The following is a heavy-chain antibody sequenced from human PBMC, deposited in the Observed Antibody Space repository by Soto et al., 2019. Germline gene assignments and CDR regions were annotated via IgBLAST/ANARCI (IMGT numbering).Heavy chain of an antibody. J-gene: IGHJ4*02. CDR2: IYYSGST. V-gene: IGHV4-39*01. CDR3: ALVAVAGTVGY. CDR1: GGSISSSSYY. D-gene: IGHD6-19*01. Sequence: QLQLQESGPGLVKPSETLSLTCTVSGGSISSSSYYWGWIRQPPGKGLEWIGSIYYSGSTYYNPSLKSRVTISVDTSKNQFSLKLSAVTAADTAVYYFALVAVAGTVGYWGQGTLVTVSS.